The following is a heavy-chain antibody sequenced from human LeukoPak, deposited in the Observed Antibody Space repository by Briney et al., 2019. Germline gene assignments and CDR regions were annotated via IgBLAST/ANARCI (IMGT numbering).Heavy chain of an antibody. D-gene: IGHD2-8*01. J-gene: IGHJ6*02. Sequence: SETLSLTCTVSSGSISNYYWSWIRQSAGKGLEWIGRISSSGSTNYNPSLKSRVTISVDTSKNQFSLKLSSVTAADTAVYYCARGGAYCTNGVCYTSSYGMDVWGQGTTVTVSS. CDR3: ARGGAYCTNGVCYTSSYGMDV. V-gene: IGHV4-4*07. CDR2: ISSSGST. CDR1: SGSISNYY.